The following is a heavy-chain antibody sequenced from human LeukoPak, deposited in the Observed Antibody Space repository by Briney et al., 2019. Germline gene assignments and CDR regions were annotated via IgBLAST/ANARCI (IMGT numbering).Heavy chain of an antibody. D-gene: IGHD6-19*01. CDR2: IIPILGIA. V-gene: IGHV1-69*04. CDR3: ARVPRYSSGWYFFDY. CDR1: GGTFSSYA. Sequence: SVKVSCKASGGTFSSYAISWVRQARGQGLEWMGRIIPILGIANYAQKFQGRVTITADKSTSTAYMELSSLRSEDTAVYYCARVPRYSSGWYFFDYWGQGTLVTVSS. J-gene: IGHJ4*02.